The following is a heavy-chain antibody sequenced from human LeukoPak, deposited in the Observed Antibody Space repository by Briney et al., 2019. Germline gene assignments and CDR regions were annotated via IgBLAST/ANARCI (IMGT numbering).Heavy chain of an antibody. J-gene: IGHJ4*02. CDR1: GGSISSYY. D-gene: IGHD3-22*01. CDR2: IYYTGST. V-gene: IGHV4-59*01. Sequence: PSETLSLTCTVSGGSISSYYWSWIRQPPGKGLEWIGYIYYTGSTRYNPSLRSRVTISVDTAKNQFSLQLSSVTTADTAVYYCARAYDSSGYYPSWGQGTLVTVSS. CDR3: ARAYDSSGYYPS.